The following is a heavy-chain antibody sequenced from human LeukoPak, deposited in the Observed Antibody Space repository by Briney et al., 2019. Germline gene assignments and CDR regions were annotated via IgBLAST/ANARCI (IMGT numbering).Heavy chain of an antibody. Sequence: SETLSLTFAVYGGSFSGYYWSWIRPAPGKGLEWIGEINHSGSTRYNPSLKSRLTMSVDTSRNQFSLNLDSVTAADTAVYFCARQQGYSIEYYFDYWGQGTLVTVSS. V-gene: IGHV4-34*01. D-gene: IGHD2-15*01. CDR1: GGSFSGYY. CDR3: ARQQGYSIEYYFDY. CDR2: INHSGST. J-gene: IGHJ4*02.